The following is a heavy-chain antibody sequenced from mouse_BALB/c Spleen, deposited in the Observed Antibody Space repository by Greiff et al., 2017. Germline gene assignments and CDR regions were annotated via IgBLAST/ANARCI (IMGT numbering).Heavy chain of an antibody. V-gene: IGHV1-39*01. J-gene: IGHJ4*01. Sequence: VQLQQSGPALAKPGASVKISCKASGYSFTGYNMNWVKQSNGKSLEWIGNIDPYYGGTSYNQKFKGKATLTVDKSSSTAYMQLKSLTSEDSAFYYCARTQARDYAMDYWGQGTSVTVSS. CDR3: ARTQARDYAMDY. CDR2: IDPYYGGT. CDR1: GYSFTGYN.